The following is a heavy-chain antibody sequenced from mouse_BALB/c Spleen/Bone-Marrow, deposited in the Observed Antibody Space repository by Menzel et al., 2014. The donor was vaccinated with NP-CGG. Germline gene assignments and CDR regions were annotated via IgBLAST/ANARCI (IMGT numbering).Heavy chain of an antibody. J-gene: IGHJ4*01. V-gene: IGHV2-6-1*01. CDR2: IWSDGST. CDR1: GFSLTSYG. CDR3: ARYDYAMDY. D-gene: IGHD2-14*01. Sequence: QVQLQQSGPSLVAPSQSLSITCTISGFSLTSYGVHWVRQPPGKGLEWLVVIWSDGSTTYNSALKSRLSIDKDTSKSQVLLKSNSPQTDETAMYYSARYDYAMDYWGQGTSVTVSS.